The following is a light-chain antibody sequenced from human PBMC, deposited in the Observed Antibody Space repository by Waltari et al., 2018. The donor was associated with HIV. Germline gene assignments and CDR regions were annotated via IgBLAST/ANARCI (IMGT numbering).Light chain of an antibody. Sequence: SVLTQPPSASGTPGQRVTISCSGSTSNTGSNYVFCYQHLPGTAPKLLIHRNDQRPSGVPDRFSGSTSGTSASLAISGLRSEDEADYYCVAWDDSLRGVLFGGGTKVAVL. CDR1: TSNTGSNY. CDR2: RND. CDR3: VAWDDSLRGVL. V-gene: IGLV1-47*01. J-gene: IGLJ2*01.